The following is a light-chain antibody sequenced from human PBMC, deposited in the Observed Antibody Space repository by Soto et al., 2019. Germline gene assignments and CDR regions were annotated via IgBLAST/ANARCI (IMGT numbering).Light chain of an antibody. V-gene: IGLV2-11*01. Sequence: QSALTQPRSVSGSPGQSVTISCTGTSSDVGGYNYVSWYQQHPGKAPKLMIYDVSKRPSGVPDRFSGSKSGNTASLTISGLQAEDEADYYCCSYAGSYIPVFGGGTKVTVL. CDR3: CSYAGSYIPV. CDR2: DVS. CDR1: SSDVGGYNY. J-gene: IGLJ2*01.